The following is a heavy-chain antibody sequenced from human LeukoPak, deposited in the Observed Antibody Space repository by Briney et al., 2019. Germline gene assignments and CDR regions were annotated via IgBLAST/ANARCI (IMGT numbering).Heavy chain of an antibody. D-gene: IGHD6-19*01. V-gene: IGHV5-51*01. Sequence: GASLQISCEGSGYIFTSYWIGWVRPLPGKGLEWMGIIYPGDSDTRYSPSFQGQVTISADKSISTAYLQWSSLKASDTAMYYCARQLRVSGWSDYWGQGTLVTVSS. CDR3: ARQLRVSGWSDY. CDR2: IYPGDSDT. J-gene: IGHJ4*02. CDR1: GYIFTSYW.